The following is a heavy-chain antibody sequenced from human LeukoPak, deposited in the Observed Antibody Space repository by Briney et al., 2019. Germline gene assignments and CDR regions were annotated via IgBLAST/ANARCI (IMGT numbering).Heavy chain of an antibody. CDR3: ARQKLGYCSGGSCYNGMDV. Sequence: GASLKISCKGSGYSFTSYWIGWVRQMPGKGLEWLGIFYPGDSDTRYSPSFKGQVTISADKSISTAYLQWSSLKAADTAMYYCARQKLGYCSGGSCYNGMDVWGQGTTVTVSS. CDR2: FYPGDSDT. V-gene: IGHV5-51*01. CDR1: GYSFTSYW. J-gene: IGHJ6*02. D-gene: IGHD2-15*01.